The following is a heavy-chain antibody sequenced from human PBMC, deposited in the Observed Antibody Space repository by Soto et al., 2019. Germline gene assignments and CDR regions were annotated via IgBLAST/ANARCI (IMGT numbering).Heavy chain of an antibody. CDR2: ISAYNGNT. V-gene: IGHV1-18*01. CDR3: ARDVAAAGTIWYFDL. J-gene: IGHJ2*01. CDR1: GYTFTSYG. Sequence: GASVKVSCKASGYTFTSYGISWVRQAPGQGLEWMGWISAYNGNTNYAQKLQGRVTMTTDTSTSTAYMELRSLRSDDTAVYYCARDVAAAGTIWYFDLWGRGTLVTVSS. D-gene: IGHD6-13*01.